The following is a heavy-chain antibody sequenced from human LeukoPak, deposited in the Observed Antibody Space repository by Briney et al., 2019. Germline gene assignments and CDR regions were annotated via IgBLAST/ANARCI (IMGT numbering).Heavy chain of an antibody. CDR1: GYTFTSYY. Sequence: VATVKVSCKASGYTFTSYYMHWVRQAPGQGLEWMGIINPSGGSTSYAQKFQGRVTMTRDTSTSTVYMELSSLRSEDTAVYYCARSSVQAWFDPWGQGTLVTVSS. J-gene: IGHJ5*02. CDR2: INPSGGST. D-gene: IGHD6-6*01. V-gene: IGHV1-46*01. CDR3: ARSSVQAWFDP.